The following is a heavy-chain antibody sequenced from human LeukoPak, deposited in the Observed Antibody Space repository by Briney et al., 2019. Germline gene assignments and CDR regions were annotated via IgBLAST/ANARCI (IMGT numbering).Heavy chain of an antibody. J-gene: IGHJ4*02. CDR3: ATMVRGVPMGYFDY. D-gene: IGHD3-10*01. Sequence: ASVKVSCKVSGYTLTELSMHWVRQAPGKGLEWMGGFDPEDGETIYAQEFQGRVTMTEDTSTDTAYMELSSLRSEDTAVYYCATMVRGVPMGYFDYWGQGTLVTVSS. CDR2: FDPEDGET. V-gene: IGHV1-24*01. CDR1: GYTLTELS.